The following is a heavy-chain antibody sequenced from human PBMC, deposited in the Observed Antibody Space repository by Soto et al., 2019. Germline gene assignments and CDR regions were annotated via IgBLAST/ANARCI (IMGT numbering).Heavy chain of an antibody. CDR3: ARGGVLLWFGELFDP. J-gene: IGHJ5*02. V-gene: IGHV1-69*13. CDR1: GGTFSSYA. Sequence: SVKVSCKASGGTFSSYAISWVRQAPGQGLEWMGGIIPIFGTANYAQKFQGRVTITADESTSTAYMELSSLRSEDTAVYYCARGGVLLWFGELFDPWGQGTLVTVSS. D-gene: IGHD3-10*01. CDR2: IIPIFGTA.